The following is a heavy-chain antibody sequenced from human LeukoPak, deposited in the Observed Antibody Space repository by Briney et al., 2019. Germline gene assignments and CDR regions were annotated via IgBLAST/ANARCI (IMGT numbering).Heavy chain of an antibody. CDR1: GFTLSSYA. CDR3: ARENGRSGYCSGGSCSGGMDV. J-gene: IGHJ6*04. D-gene: IGHD2-15*01. CDR2: ISYDGSNK. V-gene: IGHV3-30*04. Sequence: GGSLRLSCAASGFTLSSYAMHWVRQAPGKGLEWVAVISYDGSNKYYADSVKGRFTIPRDNSKNTLYLQMNSLRAEDTAVYYCARENGRSGYCSGGSCSGGMDVWGKGTTVTVSS.